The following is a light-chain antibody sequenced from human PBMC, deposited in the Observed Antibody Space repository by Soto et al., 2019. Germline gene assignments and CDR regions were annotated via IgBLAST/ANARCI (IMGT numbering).Light chain of an antibody. V-gene: IGLV1-44*01. CDR1: FSNIGSNT. J-gene: IGLJ2*01. CDR2: SNN. CDR3: AAWDDSLNGVV. Sequence: LTQPPSTSGTPGQRVTISCSGSFSNIGSNTVNWYQQLPGTAPKLLIYSNNQRPSGVPDRISGTKSGTSASLAISGLQSEDEADYYCAAWDDSLNGVVFGGGTKLTVL.